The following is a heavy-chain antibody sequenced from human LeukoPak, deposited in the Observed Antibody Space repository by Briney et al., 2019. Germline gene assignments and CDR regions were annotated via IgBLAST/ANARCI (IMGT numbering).Heavy chain of an antibody. CDR2: INPSGGST. Sequence: ASVKVSCKASGYTFTNYYIHWVRQAPGQGLEWMGLINPSGGSTTYAQKFQGRGTMTRDTATSTVYTELSSLRSEDTGVYYCARGPSITMVRGGQWYYYMDVWGKGTTVTVSS. J-gene: IGHJ6*03. CDR3: ARGPSITMVRGGQWYYYMDV. V-gene: IGHV1-46*01. D-gene: IGHD3-10*01. CDR1: GYTFTNYY.